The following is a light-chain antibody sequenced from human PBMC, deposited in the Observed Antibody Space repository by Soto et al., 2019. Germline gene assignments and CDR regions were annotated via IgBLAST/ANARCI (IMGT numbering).Light chain of an antibody. Sequence: HSALTQPASVSGSPGQSITISCTGTSSDVGGYDFVSWYQQHPGKAPRLMIYDVTNRPSGVSTRFSGSKSGNTASLTISGLQAEDEADYYCSSYSTSSTPMFGGGTKLTVL. CDR3: SSYSTSSTPM. CDR1: SSDVGGYDF. V-gene: IGLV2-14*01. J-gene: IGLJ3*02. CDR2: DVT.